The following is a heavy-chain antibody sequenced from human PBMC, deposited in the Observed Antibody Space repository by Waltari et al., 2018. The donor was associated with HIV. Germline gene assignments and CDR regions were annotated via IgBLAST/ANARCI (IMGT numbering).Heavy chain of an antibody. V-gene: IGHV3-30*01. CDR3: ARDRGTGLRLGWFDP. J-gene: IGHJ5*02. CDR1: GFVFSSSA. CDR2: IRHDGKSK. Sequence: QMLLLQSGPQVKKPGTSVTVSCQASGFVFSSSAIHWLRQGRGQRLEWVAFIRHDGKSKYYLESLKGRFTISRDNSKNTLHLLMNNLTTDDSAIYYCARDRGTGLRLGWFDPWGRGTLVSVSS.